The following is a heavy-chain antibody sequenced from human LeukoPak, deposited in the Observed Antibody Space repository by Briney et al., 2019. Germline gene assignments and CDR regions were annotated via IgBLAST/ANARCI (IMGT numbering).Heavy chain of an antibody. V-gene: IGHV4-39*07. CDR3: ATITIFGVVIIS. CDR2: IYYSGST. D-gene: IGHD3-3*01. CDR1: GGSISSSSYY. Sequence: SETLSLTCTVSGGSISSSSYYWGWIRQPPGKGLEWIGSIYYSGSTYYNPSLKSRVTISVDTSKNQFSLKLSSVTAADTAVYYSATITIFGVVIISWGQGTLVTVSS. J-gene: IGHJ4*02.